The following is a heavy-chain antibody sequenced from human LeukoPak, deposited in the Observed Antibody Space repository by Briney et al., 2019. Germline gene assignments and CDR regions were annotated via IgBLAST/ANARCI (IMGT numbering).Heavy chain of an antibody. CDR3: ARGDYDFWSGYPRIFGY. V-gene: IGHV5-51*01. CDR1: GYRFTSYW. Sequence: GESLKISCQGSGYRFTSYWIGWVRPLPGKGLEWMGIIYPGDSDTRYRPSFQGQVTISADKSISTAYLQWSSLKASDTAMYYCARGDYDFWSGYPRIFGYWGQGTLVTVSS. CDR2: IYPGDSDT. J-gene: IGHJ4*02. D-gene: IGHD3-3*01.